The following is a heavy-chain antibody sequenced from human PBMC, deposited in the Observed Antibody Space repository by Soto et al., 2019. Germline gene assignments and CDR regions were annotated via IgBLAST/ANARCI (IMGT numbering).Heavy chain of an antibody. CDR1: GGSFSGYY. CDR3: ARTSDYSNYVFDY. CDR2: INHSGST. D-gene: IGHD4-4*01. J-gene: IGHJ4*02. V-gene: IGHV4-34*01. Sequence: SETLSLTCAVYGGSFSGYYWSWIRQPPGKGLEWIGEINHSGSTNYNPSLKSRVTISVDTSKNQFSLKLSSVTAADTAVYYCARTSDYSNYVFDYWGQGTLVTVSS.